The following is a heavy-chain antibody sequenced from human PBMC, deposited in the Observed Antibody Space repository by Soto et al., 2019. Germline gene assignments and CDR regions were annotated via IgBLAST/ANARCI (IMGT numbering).Heavy chain of an antibody. CDR2: NNHSGST. CDR3: GGAAGTD. J-gene: IGHJ4*02. Sequence: SETLSLTCAVYGGSFSGYYLSWIRQPPGKGLEWIGENNHSGSTNYNPSLKSRVTISVDTSKNQFSVKLSSVTAADTAVYYCGGAAGTDWGQGTLVTVSS. V-gene: IGHV4-34*01. CDR1: GGSFSGYY. D-gene: IGHD6-13*01.